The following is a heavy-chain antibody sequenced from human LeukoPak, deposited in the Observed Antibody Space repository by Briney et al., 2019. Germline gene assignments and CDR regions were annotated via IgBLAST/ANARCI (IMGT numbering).Heavy chain of an antibody. V-gene: IGHV4-38-2*02. Sequence: QGQLRGSCPGLVRPTETVSLTGTVPGSSISSGFYCTWIRQLTGKGLEWIGEINHSGSTNYNPSLKSRVTISVDTSKNQFSLKLSSVTAADTAVYYCARHSRRIRRYFDYWGQGTLVTVSS. J-gene: IGHJ4*02. CDR3: ARHSRRIRRYFDY. D-gene: IGHD2-15*01. CDR1: GSSISSGFY. CDR2: INHSGST.